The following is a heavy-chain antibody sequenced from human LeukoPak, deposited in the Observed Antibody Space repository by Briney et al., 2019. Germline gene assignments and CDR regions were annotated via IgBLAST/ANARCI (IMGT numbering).Heavy chain of an antibody. J-gene: IGHJ4*02. Sequence: PSETLSLTCAVSGGSISSSNWWSWVRQPPGKGLEWLGEIYHSGSTNYNPSLKSRVTISVDKSKNQFSLKLTSVTAADTAVYYCARATYDSSGYYCDSWGQGTLVTVSS. D-gene: IGHD3-22*01. CDR3: ARATYDSSGYYCDS. V-gene: IGHV4-4*02. CDR1: GGSISSSNW. CDR2: IYHSGST.